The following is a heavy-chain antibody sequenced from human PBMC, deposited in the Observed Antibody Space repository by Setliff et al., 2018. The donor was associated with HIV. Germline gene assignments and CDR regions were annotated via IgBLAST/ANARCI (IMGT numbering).Heavy chain of an antibody. V-gene: IGHV3-23*01. D-gene: IGHD3-16*01. J-gene: IGHJ6*03. CDR2: VTGTGGNT. Sequence: PGGSLRLSCAASGFTFGSYEMNWVRQAPGKGLEWVSTVTGTGGNTYYADSVKGRFTISRDNSKNTLFLQMNSLKTEDSAVYYCARDDFLYDYDYMDAWGKGTTVTVSS. CDR1: GFTFGSYE. CDR3: ARDDFLYDYDYMDA.